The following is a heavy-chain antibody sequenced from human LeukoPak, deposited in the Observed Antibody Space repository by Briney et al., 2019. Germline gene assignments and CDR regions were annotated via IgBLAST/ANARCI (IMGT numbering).Heavy chain of an antibody. J-gene: IGHJ4*02. V-gene: IGHV4-39*07. CDR3: ARLISAGGFDY. Sequence: SETLSLTCSVSGGSISNNIYYWGWIRQPPGKGLEWIAEIYHGGNTNYNPSLKSRVTISVDKSKNQFSLKLSSVTTADTAVYYCARLISAGGFDYWGQGTLVTVSS. D-gene: IGHD2-8*02. CDR1: GGSISNNIYY. CDR2: IYHGGNT.